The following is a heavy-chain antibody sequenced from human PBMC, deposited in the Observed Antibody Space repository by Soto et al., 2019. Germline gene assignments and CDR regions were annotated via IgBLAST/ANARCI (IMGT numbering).Heavy chain of an antibody. CDR1: GFTFSSYG. D-gene: IGHD3-10*01. V-gene: IGHV3-30*18. J-gene: IGHJ6*03. Sequence: GGSLRLSCAASGFTFSSYGMHWVRQAPGKGLEWVAVISYDGSNKYYADSVKGRFTISRDNSKNTLYLQMISLRAEDTAVYYCAKDRKRYYYGSGNYMDVWGKGPTVTVSS. CDR3: AKDRKRYYYGSGNYMDV. CDR2: ISYDGSNK.